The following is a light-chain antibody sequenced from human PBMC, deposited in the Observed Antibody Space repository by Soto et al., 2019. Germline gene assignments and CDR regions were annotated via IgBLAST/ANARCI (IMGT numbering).Light chain of an antibody. CDR2: GNS. V-gene: IGLV1-40*01. Sequence: QSVLTQPPSVSGAPGQRVTISCTGSSSNIGAGYDVHWYQQLPGTAPKLLIYGNSNRPSGVPDRFSGSKSGTSASLAITGFQAEDEADYYCQSYESSLSCCVFGGGTKLTVL. CDR3: QSYESSLSCCV. J-gene: IGLJ3*02. CDR1: SSNIGAGYD.